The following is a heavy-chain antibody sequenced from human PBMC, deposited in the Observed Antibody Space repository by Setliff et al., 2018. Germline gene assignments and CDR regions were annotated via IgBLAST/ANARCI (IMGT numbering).Heavy chain of an antibody. D-gene: IGHD2-15*01. CDR3: ARYILSAGCFDP. V-gene: IGHV4-38-2*01. J-gene: IGHJ5*02. CDR1: GASITSGHY. CDR2: IYHRGRT. Sequence: SETLSLTCGVSGASITSGHYWGWIRQPPGKGLEWIGTIYHRGRTYYNPSLRSRVTMSLDTSKNQFSLRLSSVTAADTAVYYCARYILSAGCFDPWGQGALVTVSS.